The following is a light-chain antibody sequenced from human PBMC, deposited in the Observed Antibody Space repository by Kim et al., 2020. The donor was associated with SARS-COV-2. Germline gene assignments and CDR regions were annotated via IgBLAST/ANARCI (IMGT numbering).Light chain of an antibody. J-gene: IGLJ2*01. CDR3: GTWDSSLSAGI. CDR2: DNN. CDR1: SSNIGSDS. Sequence: QSVLTQPPSISADPGQKVTISCSGSSSNIGSDSVSWYQQLPGTAPKLLIYDNNKRPSGIPDRFSASKSGTSATLGITGLQTGDEADYYCGTWDSSLSAGIFGGGTQLTVL. V-gene: IGLV1-51*01.